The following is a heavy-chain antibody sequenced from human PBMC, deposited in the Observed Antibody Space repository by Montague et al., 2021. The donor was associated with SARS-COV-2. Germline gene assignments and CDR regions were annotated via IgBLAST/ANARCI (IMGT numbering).Heavy chain of an antibody. CDR3: ARKGSGRSDLAY. D-gene: IGHD1-26*01. CDR1: GGSISTYNW. CDR2: FYHTGST. Sequence: SETLSLTCVVSGGSISTYNWWTWVRLPPGKGLECVGNFYHTGSTKYKPSLKSRVSMSDDKSWHQFSLRLTSVTAADTAIYYRARKGSGRSDLAYWGQRTLVTVSS. J-gene: IGHJ4*02. V-gene: IGHV4-4*02.